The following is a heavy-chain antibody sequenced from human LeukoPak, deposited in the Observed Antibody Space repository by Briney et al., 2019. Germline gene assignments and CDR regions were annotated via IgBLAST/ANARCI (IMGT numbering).Heavy chain of an antibody. Sequence: GGSLRLSCAASGFTFSNYWMHWVRQAPGEALMWVSRIKGDGSSTTYADSVKGRFTISRDNAKNTLYLQMNSLRAEDTAVYYCSRDSLSSCGGDCYSGLDVWGQGTTVTVSS. V-gene: IGHV3-74*01. CDR1: GFTFSNYW. D-gene: IGHD2-21*02. CDR3: SRDSLSSCGGDCYSGLDV. J-gene: IGHJ6*02. CDR2: IKGDGSST.